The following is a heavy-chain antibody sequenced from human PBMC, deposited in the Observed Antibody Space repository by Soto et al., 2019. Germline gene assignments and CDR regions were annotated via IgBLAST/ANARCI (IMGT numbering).Heavy chain of an antibody. Sequence: ASVKVSCKASGYTFTSYVISWVRQAPGQGLEWMGWISAYSGNTNFAQKLQGRVTMTTDTSTSTAYMELRSLRSDDTAVYYCARVVATVAGPYGMDVWGQGTTVTVSS. CDR3: ARVVATVAGPYGMDV. D-gene: IGHD6-19*01. J-gene: IGHJ6*02. CDR1: GYTFTSYV. V-gene: IGHV1-18*01. CDR2: ISAYSGNT.